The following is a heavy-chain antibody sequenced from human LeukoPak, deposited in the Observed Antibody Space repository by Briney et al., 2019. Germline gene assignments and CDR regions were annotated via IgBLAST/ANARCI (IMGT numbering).Heavy chain of an antibody. CDR3: AKNTQYSGYYDC. J-gene: IGHJ4*02. CDR1: GFTFGSYP. Sequence: GGSLRLSCAASGFTFGSYPMTWVRQAPGKGPEWVSFISDSGGITYYADSVKGRFTISRDNSKNTLYLQMNSLRAEDTAVYYCAKNTQYSGYYDCWGQGTLVAVSS. CDR2: ISDSGGIT. V-gene: IGHV3-23*01. D-gene: IGHD6-6*01.